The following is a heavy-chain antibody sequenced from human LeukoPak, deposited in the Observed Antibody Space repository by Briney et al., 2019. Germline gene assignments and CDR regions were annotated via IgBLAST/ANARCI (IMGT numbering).Heavy chain of an antibody. CDR3: ARAQLEAFDY. CDR2: IYYSGST. CDR1: GGSISSYY. V-gene: IGHV4-59*01. J-gene: IGHJ4*02. D-gene: IGHD6-13*01. Sequence: SETLSLTCTVSGGSISSYYWSWIRQPPAKGLEWIGYIYYSGSTNYNPSLKSRVTISVDTSKNQFSLKLSSVTAADTAVYYCARAQLEAFDYWGQGTPVTVSS.